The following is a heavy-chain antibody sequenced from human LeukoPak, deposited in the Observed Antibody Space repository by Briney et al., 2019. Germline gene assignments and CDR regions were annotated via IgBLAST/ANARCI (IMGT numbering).Heavy chain of an antibody. CDR3: TTEGTGLGYCTSTSCY. CDR2: IRSQTDGGTT. V-gene: IGHV3-15*01. J-gene: IGHJ4*02. D-gene: IGHD2-2*01. Sequence: GGSLRLSCAASGFTFTSAWMSWVRQSPGKGLEWVGRIRSQTDGGTTEYAAPVQGRFTISRDDSQNTLYLQMNSLRTDDTAMYYCTTEGTGLGYCTSTSCYWGQGTLVTVSS. CDR1: GFTFTSAW.